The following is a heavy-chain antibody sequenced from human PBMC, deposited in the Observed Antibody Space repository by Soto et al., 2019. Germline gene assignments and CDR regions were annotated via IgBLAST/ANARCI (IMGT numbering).Heavy chain of an antibody. V-gene: IGHV4-59*01. CDR3: ARYAVAGNGGVRFEY. CDR1: SGSSSTYY. CDR2: IYSSGRT. J-gene: IGHJ4*02. D-gene: IGHD6-19*01. Sequence: QVQLQESGPGLVKPSETLSLTCTVSSGSSSTYYWSWIRQPPGKGLEWIGYIYSSGRTTYNPPLKSRVTISVDTSKNQFSLKLSSVTAADTAVYYCARYAVAGNGGVRFEYWGQGTLVNVSS.